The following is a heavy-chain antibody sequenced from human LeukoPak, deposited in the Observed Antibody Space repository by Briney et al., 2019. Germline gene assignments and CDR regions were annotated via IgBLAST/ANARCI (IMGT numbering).Heavy chain of an antibody. CDR2: IYPGDSDA. CDR1: GYRFSNYY. V-gene: IGHV5-51*01. D-gene: IGHD1-26*01. Sequence: GESLKISCQGSGYRFSNYYIAWVRQMPGKGLKWMGIIYPGDSDARYSPSFQGQVTISADKSVSTAYLQWSSLKASDTAMYYCARRRDLYSGSYYPFDYWGQGTLVTVSS. CDR3: ARRRDLYSGSYYPFDY. J-gene: IGHJ4*02.